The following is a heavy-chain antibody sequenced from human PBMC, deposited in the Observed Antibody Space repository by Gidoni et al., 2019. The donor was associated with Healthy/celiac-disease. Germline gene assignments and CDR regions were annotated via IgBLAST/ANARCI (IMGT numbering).Heavy chain of an antibody. J-gene: IGHJ4*02. V-gene: IGHV3-33*01. CDR3: ARGQYSSVWYFDY. CDR2: ICYAGSNK. Sequence: QVQLVESGGGVVQPGGSLRLACAASGFTFSSYGMHWVRRAPGKGLEWAAVICYAGSNKYYADSVKGRFTISRDNSKNTLYLQMNSLRAEDTAVYYCARGQYSSVWYFDYWGQGTLVTVSS. CDR1: GFTFSSYG. D-gene: IGHD6-19*01.